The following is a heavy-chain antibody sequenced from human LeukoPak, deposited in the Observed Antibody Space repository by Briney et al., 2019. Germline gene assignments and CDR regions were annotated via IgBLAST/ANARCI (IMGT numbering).Heavy chain of an antibody. CDR1: GYSISSGYY. J-gene: IGHJ4*02. CDR2: IYHSGST. V-gene: IGHV4-38-2*02. CDR3: ARGIRGIAAAGY. D-gene: IGHD6-13*01. Sequence: SETLSLTCTVSGYSISSGYYWGWIRQPPGEGLEWIGSIYHSGSTYYNPSLKSRVTISVDTSKNQFSLKLSSVTAADTAVYYCARGIRGIAAAGYWGQGTLVTVSS.